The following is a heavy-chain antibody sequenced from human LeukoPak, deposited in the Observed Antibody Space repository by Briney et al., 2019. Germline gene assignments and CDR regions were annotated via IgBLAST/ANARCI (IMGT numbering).Heavy chain of an antibody. J-gene: IGHJ5*02. CDR2: IDPSGGST. Sequence: ASVKVSCKASAYTFSTYLLHWVRQAPGQGLEWMGIIDPSGGSTDYAQKFQGRVTMTRDTSTSTVYMELSSLRSEDTAVYYCARDLGLRGVRNWFDPWGQGTLVTVSS. CDR1: AYTFSTYL. D-gene: IGHD3-10*01. V-gene: IGHV1-46*01. CDR3: ARDLGLRGVRNWFDP.